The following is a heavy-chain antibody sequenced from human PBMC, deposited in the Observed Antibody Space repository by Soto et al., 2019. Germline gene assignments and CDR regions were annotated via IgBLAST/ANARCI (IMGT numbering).Heavy chain of an antibody. CDR1: SGTISSSNW. CDR2: INQSGRP. Sequence: QVQLQESGPGLVKPSGTLSLTCAVSSGTISSSNWWTWVRQPPGKGLGWIGEINQSGRPNYNPSLRSRVTISVDKSKSQFFLKLSSVTAADTAIYYCAGLGMVAAHREFDPWGQGTLVTVSS. V-gene: IGHV4-4*02. D-gene: IGHD2-15*01. CDR3: AGLGMVAAHREFDP. J-gene: IGHJ5*02.